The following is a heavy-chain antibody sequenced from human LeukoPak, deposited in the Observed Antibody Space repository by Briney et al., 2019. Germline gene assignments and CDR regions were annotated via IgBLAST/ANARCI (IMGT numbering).Heavy chain of an antibody. D-gene: IGHD2-21*02. CDR3: ARFSPSSDFQFAFDY. J-gene: IGHJ4*02. CDR1: GGSLSSGDYY. V-gene: IGHV4-30-2*03. Sequence: SSQTLSLTCTLSGGSLSSGDYYWSWIRQPPGKGLEWIGSIFYSGSSYYNPSLKSRVTISVDTSKNQFSLKLSSVTAADTAVYYCARFSPSSDFQFAFDYWGRGTLVTVSS. CDR2: IFYSGSS.